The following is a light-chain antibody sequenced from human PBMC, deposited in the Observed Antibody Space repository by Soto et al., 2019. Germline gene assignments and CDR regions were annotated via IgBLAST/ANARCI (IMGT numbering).Light chain of an antibody. CDR2: DAS. Sequence: VLTQSPGTLYLSPGESATLSCRASQSISSYFGWYQQKPGQAPRLLIHDASNRAAGIPARFSGSGSGTDFTLTISRLEPEVSAVYYGQQRSKWPLAFSGPAKVDIK. J-gene: IGKJ4*01. CDR1: QSISSY. CDR3: QQRSKWPLA. V-gene: IGKV3-11*01.